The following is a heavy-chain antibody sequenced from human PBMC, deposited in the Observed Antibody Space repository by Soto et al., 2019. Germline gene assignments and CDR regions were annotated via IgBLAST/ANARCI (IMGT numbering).Heavy chain of an antibody. CDR3: AYSASSFGGGSYRGA. J-gene: IGHJ5*02. CDR2: FSHGGST. D-gene: IGHD3-16*02. Sequence: SETLSLTCAVNGGSFSGYYWSWIRQPPGKGLEWIGEFSHGGSTSYNPSLKGRVAISTDTSKSQVSLTLTSVTAADTAIYYCAYSASSFGGGSYRGAWGQGTQVTVSS. V-gene: IGHV4-34*01. CDR1: GGSFSGYY.